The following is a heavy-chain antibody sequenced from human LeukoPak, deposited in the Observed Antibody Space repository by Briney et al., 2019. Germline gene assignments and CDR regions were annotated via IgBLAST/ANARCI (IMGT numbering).Heavy chain of an antibody. CDR3: ARRDPMSDAFDI. V-gene: IGHV4-59*08. CDR1: GGSISGYY. Sequence: PSETLSLTCTVSGGSISGYYWSWIRQPPGKGLEWIGYVYYSGSTKYNPSLKSRVTISVDTSKNQFSLKLSSVTATDTAVYYCARRDPMSDAFDIWGQGTMVTVSS. J-gene: IGHJ3*02. D-gene: IGHD2-21*01. CDR2: VYYSGST.